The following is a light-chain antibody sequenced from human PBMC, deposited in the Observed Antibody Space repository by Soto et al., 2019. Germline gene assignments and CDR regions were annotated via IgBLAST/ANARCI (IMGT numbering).Light chain of an antibody. Sequence: AIQLTQSPSSLSASGGDRVTITCRASQGINSCLAWYQQKPGKAPELLIYAASTLQSGVPSRFSGSGSGTDFTLTISCLQSEDFATYYCQQYYSFPQTFGQGTKVDIK. CDR1: QGINSC. CDR3: QQYYSFPQT. CDR2: AAS. J-gene: IGKJ1*01. V-gene: IGKV1-8*01.